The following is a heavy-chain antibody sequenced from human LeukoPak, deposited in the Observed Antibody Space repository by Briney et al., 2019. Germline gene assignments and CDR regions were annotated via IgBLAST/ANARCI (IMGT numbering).Heavy chain of an antibody. CDR1: GGSISSSSYY. J-gene: IGHJ4*02. D-gene: IGHD6-13*01. Sequence: SETLSLTCTVSGGSISSSSYYWGWIRQPPGEGLEWIGSIYYSGSTYYNPSLKSRVTISVDTSKNQFSLKLNSVTAADTAVYYCARLGSAAGGSRYFDYWGQGTLVTVSS. CDR3: ARLGSAAGGSRYFDY. V-gene: IGHV4-39*01. CDR2: IYYSGST.